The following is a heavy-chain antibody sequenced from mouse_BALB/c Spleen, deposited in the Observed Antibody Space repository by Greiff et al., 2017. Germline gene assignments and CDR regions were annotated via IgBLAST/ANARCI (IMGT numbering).Heavy chain of an antibody. Sequence: VQLKESGPGLVKPSQSLSLTCTVTGYSITSDYAWNWIRQFPGNKLEWMGYISYSGSTSYNPSLKSRISITRDTSKNQFFLQLNSVTTEDTATYYCARTGAYYRYEAMDYWGQGTSVTVSS. CDR1: GYSITSDYA. V-gene: IGHV3-2*02. J-gene: IGHJ4*01. CDR3: ARTGAYYRYEAMDY. D-gene: IGHD2-14*01. CDR2: ISYSGST.